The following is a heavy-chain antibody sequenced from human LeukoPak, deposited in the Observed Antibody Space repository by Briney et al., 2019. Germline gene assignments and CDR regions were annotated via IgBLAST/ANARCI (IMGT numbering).Heavy chain of an antibody. CDR3: AKTSYSSGWPLDY. Sequence: GGSLRLSCTAPGFTFSSYSINWVRQAPGQGLEWVSTISGFGGSTYYADSVKGRFTISRDNSKNTLYLQMNSLRAEDTAVYYCAKTSYSSGWPLDYWGQGTLVTVSS. V-gene: IGHV3-23*01. CDR2: ISGFGGST. J-gene: IGHJ4*02. CDR1: GFTFSSYS. D-gene: IGHD6-19*01.